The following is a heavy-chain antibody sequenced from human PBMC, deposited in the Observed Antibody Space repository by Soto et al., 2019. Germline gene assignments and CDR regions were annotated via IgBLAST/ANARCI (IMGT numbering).Heavy chain of an antibody. Sequence: LSLTCTVSGGSISSGGYYWTWIRQHPGKGLEWIGYNYYSGITYYNPSLKSRVTISLDTSKNQFSLKLSSVTAADTAVYYCARGYSIAGLYYGMDVWGQGTTVTVSS. CDR2: NYYSGIT. V-gene: IGHV4-31*03. D-gene: IGHD6-6*01. J-gene: IGHJ6*02. CDR3: ARGYSIAGLYYGMDV. CDR1: GGSISSGGYY.